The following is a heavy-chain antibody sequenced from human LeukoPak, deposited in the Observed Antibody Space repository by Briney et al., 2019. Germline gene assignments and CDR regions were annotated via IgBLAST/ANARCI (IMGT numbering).Heavy chain of an antibody. V-gene: IGHV1-18*01. CDR1: GYSFSNHG. CDR2: ISPHKGNT. D-gene: IGHD1/OR15-1a*01. Sequence: GASVKDSCKGSGYSFSNHGITWVRPAPGQGLEWIGWISPHKGNTNYQQRLQGRLIMTTDASTSTAYMELRDLRSDDTAIYYCARDQQQGDHYSFYYMDFWGEGTTVIVSS. J-gene: IGHJ6*03. CDR3: ARDQQQGDHYSFYYMDF.